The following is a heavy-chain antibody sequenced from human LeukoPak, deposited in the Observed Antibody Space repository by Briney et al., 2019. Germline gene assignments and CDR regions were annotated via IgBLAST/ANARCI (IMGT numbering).Heavy chain of an antibody. D-gene: IGHD3-10*01. V-gene: IGHV3-48*01. J-gene: IGHJ4*02. Sequence: GGSLRLSCAASGFTFSSYWMSWVRQAPGKGREWVSYISSSSSTIYYADSVKGRFTISRDNAKNSLYLQMNSLRAEDTAVYYCARDGGGFGELLFPTFDYWGQGTLVTVSS. CDR3: ARDGGGFGELLFPTFDY. CDR1: GFTFSSYW. CDR2: ISSSSSTI.